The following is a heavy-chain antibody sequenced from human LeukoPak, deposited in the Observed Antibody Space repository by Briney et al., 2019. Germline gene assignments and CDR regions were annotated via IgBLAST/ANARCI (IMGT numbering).Heavy chain of an antibody. CDR2: INHSGST. V-gene: IGHV4-34*01. CDR1: GGSFSGYY. D-gene: IGHD2-2*01. CDR3: ARGAGYCSSTSCYYRYFDY. Sequence: SETLSLTCAVYGGSFSGYYWSWIRQPPGKGLEWIGEINHSGSTNYNPSLKSRVTISVGTSKNQFSLKLSSVTAADTAVYYCARGAGYCSSTSCYYRYFDYWGQGTLVTVSS. J-gene: IGHJ4*02.